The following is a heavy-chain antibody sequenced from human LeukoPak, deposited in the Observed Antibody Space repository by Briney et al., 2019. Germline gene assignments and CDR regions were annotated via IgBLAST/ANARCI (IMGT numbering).Heavy chain of an antibody. J-gene: IGHJ4*02. CDR3: ARVGGGFDY. V-gene: IGHV4-34*01. CDR2: INHSGST. D-gene: IGHD3-3*01. CDR1: GGSFSGYY. Sequence: PSETLSLTCAVYGGSFSGYYWSWIRQPPGKGLEWIGEINHSGSTNYNPSLKSRVTISVDTSKNQFSLKLSSVTAADTAVYYCARVGGGFDYWGQGTLVTVSS.